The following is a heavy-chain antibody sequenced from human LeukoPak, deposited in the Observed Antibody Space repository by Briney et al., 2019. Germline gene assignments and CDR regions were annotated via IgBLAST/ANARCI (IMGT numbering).Heavy chain of an antibody. CDR3: ARRYSYAFDY. J-gene: IGHJ4*02. Sequence: ASVKVSCKASGYTFTSHDINWVRQATGQGLEWMGWMSPNSGNTGHAQKFQGRVTMTRNTSISTVYMELSSLRSEDTAVYYCARRYSYAFDYWGQGTLVTVSS. V-gene: IGHV1-8*01. CDR2: MSPNSGNT. D-gene: IGHD5-18*01. CDR1: GYTFTSHD.